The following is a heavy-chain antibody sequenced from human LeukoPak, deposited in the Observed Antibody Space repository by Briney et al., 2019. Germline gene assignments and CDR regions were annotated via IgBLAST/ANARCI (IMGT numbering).Heavy chain of an antibody. J-gene: IGHJ4*02. CDR1: GYTFTGYY. CDR2: INPNSGGT. Sequence: ASVTVSCTASGYTFTGYYLHWVRQAHGPGHDLMWMINPNSGGTNYAQKFQGWVTMTRDTSISTAYMELSRLRSDDTAVYYCARAPAEVYGSGSYYYFDYWGQGTLVTVSS. CDR3: ARAPAEVYGSGSYYYFDY. D-gene: IGHD3-10*01. V-gene: IGHV1-2*04.